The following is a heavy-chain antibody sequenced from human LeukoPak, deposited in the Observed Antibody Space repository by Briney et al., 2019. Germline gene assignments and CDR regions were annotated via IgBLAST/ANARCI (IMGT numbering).Heavy chain of an antibody. CDR2: IIPILGIA. Sequence: SVKVSCKASGGTFSSYAISWVRQAPGQGLEWMGRIIPILGIANYAQKFQGRVTITADKSTSTAYMELSSLRSEDTAVYYCARVDYDFQVNDYWGQGTLVTVSS. D-gene: IGHD3-3*01. J-gene: IGHJ4*02. CDR1: GGTFSSYA. V-gene: IGHV1-69*04. CDR3: ARVDYDFQVNDY.